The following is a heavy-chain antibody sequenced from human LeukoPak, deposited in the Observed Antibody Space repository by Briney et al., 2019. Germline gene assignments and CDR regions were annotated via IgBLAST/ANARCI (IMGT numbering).Heavy chain of an antibody. J-gene: IGHJ3*02. CDR2: IYPGDSDT. CDR1: GYSFTRYW. V-gene: IGHV5-51*01. D-gene: IGHD6-13*01. Sequence: GESLKISCKGSGYSFTRYWIGWVRQMPGEGLEWMGIIYPGDSDTRYSPSFQGQVTISADKSISTAYLQWSSLRASDTAMYYCARRLAAAGTDGFDIWGQGTMVTVSS. CDR3: ARRLAAAGTDGFDI.